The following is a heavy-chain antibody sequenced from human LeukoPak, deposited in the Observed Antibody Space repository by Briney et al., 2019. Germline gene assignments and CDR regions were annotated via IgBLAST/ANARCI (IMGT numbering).Heavy chain of an antibody. CDR3: AGGGDGYSSSPRTYYYYYMDV. CDR2: IYTSGST. D-gene: IGHD6-13*01. J-gene: IGHJ6*03. V-gene: IGHV4-4*07. CDR1: GGSIGIYY. Sequence: SETLSLTCTVSGGSIGIYYWNWIRQPAGKGLEWIGRIYTSGSTNYNPSLKSRITMSIDTSKIQFSLKLSSVTAADTAVYYCAGGGDGYSSSPRTYYYYYMDVWGKGTTVTVSS.